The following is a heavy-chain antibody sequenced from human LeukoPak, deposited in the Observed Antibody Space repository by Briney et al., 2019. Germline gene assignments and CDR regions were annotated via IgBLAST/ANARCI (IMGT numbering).Heavy chain of an antibody. D-gene: IGHD5/OR15-5a*01. CDR2: IKRDGSEK. J-gene: IGHJ6*02. CDR3: ARDVSVSGMDV. V-gene: IGHV3-7*01. Sequence: GGSLRLSCAASGFTFSRYWMHWVRQAPGTGLEWVANIKRDGSEKYYVDSVKGRFTISRDNPKKSVYLQMNSLRAEDTAIYYCARDVSVSGMDVWGQGTTVIVSS. CDR1: GFTFSRYW.